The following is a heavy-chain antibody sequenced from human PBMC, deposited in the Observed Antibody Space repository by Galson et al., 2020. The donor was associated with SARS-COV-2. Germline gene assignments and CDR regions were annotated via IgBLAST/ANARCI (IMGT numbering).Heavy chain of an antibody. CDR1: GGSFSSYY. CDR3: ARAAGAGAPLGGYYYYGMDV. V-gene: IGHV4-34*01. CDR2: INQSGST. D-gene: IGHD6-19*01. Sequence: KTSETLSLTCAVYGGSFSSYYSSWNRQPPGKGLEWIGEINQSGSTNYNPSLKSRVTISVDTSKNQFSLKLSSVTAADTAVYYCARAAGAGAPLGGYYYYGMDVWGQGTTVTVSS. J-gene: IGHJ6*02.